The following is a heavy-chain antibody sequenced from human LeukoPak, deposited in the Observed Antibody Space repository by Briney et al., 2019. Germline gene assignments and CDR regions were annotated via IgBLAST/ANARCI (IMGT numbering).Heavy chain of an antibody. CDR3: AKDGPYYFDY. CDR2: ISYDGSNK. CDR1: GFTFGSYG. V-gene: IGHV3-30*18. J-gene: IGHJ4*02. Sequence: GGSPRLPCAASGFTFGSYGMHWVRQAPGKGLEWVAVISYDGSNKYYADSVKGRFTISRDNSKNTLYLQMNSLRAEDTAVYYCAKDGPYYFDYWGQGTLVTVSS.